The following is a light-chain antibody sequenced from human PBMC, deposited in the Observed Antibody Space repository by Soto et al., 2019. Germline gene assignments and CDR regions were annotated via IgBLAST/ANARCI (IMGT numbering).Light chain of an antibody. J-gene: IGKJ1*01. CDR1: QSISSW. CDR2: DAS. V-gene: IGKV1-5*01. Sequence: DIQLTQSPSTLPASVGDRFTITCRASQSISSWLAWYQQKPGKAPKLLIYDASSLESGVPARFSGSGSGTEFTRTISSLQPDDFATYYCQQYNSYSFGQGTKVDIK. CDR3: QQYNSYS.